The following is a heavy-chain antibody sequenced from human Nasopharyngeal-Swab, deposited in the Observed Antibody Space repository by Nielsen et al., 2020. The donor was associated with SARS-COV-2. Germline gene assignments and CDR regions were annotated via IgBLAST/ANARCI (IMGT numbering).Heavy chain of an antibody. CDR1: GFTFSTYS. D-gene: IGHD3-9*01. V-gene: IGHV3-21*01. CDR3: ARGCVLTGPSCYYYGMDV. J-gene: IGHJ6*02. Sequence: GGVLRLSCAASGFTFSTYSMNWVRQAPGKGLEWVSSISSSSSYIYYADSLKGRFTISRDNAKNSLYLQMNSLRAEDTAVYYCARGCVLTGPSCYYYGMDVWGQGTTVTVSS. CDR2: ISSSSSYI.